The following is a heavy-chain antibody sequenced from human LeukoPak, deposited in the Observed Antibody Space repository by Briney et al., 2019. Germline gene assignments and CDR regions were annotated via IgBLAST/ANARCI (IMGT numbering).Heavy chain of an antibody. J-gene: IGHJ4*02. CDR1: GGSLSTHH. Sequence: SETLSLPCTVSGGSLSTHHWIWIRQPPGKALEWLGYVFDSERTKDNPSLKRRATLSADTSKNQFSLRLTSVTAADSAVYYCATIKRGSIYGYFDFWGQGVLVTVSS. CDR2: VFDSERT. V-gene: IGHV4-59*11. CDR3: ATIKRGSIYGYFDF. D-gene: IGHD5-18*01.